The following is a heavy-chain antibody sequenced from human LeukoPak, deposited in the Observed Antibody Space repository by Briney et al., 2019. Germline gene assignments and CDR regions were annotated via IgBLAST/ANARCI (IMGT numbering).Heavy chain of an antibody. D-gene: IGHD6-6*01. CDR2: ISAYNGNT. V-gene: IGHV1-18*01. CDR1: GYTFTSYA. J-gene: IGHJ4*02. Sequence: ASVKVSCKASGYTFTSYAMHWVRQAPGQRLEWMGWISAYNGNTNYAQKLQGRVTMTTDTSTSTAYMELRSLRSDDTAVYYCARGTSSSPTYWGQGTLVTVSS. CDR3: ARGTSSSPTY.